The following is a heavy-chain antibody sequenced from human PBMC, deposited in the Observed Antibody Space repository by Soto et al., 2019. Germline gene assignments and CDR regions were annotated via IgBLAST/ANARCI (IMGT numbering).Heavy chain of an antibody. V-gene: IGHV3-23*01. CDR2: ISGSGGST. CDR1: GFTFSIYS. CDR3: AKDWTSI. D-gene: IGHD3-3*01. Sequence: GSLRLSCAASGFTFSIYSMTWVRQAPGKGLEWVSTISGSGGSTYYTDSVKGRFTISRDNSKNTLFLQLNSLRAEDTAVYYCAKDWTSIWGQGTMVTVSS. J-gene: IGHJ3*02.